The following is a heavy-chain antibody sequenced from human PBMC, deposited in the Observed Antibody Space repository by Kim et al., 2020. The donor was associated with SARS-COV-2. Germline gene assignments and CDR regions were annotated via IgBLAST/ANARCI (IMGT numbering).Heavy chain of an antibody. J-gene: IGHJ6*02. V-gene: IGHV3-33*05. CDR3: ARDRVRGVTTGNGPHYYYYSGMDV. CDR2: ISYDGSNK. CDR1: GFTFSSYG. Sequence: GGSLRLSCAASGFTFSSYGMHWVRQAPGKGLEWVAVISYDGSNKYYADSVKGRFTTSRDNSKNTLYLQMNSLRAEDTAVYYCARDRVRGVTTGNGPHYYYYSGMDVWGQGTTVTVSS. D-gene: IGHD3-10*01.